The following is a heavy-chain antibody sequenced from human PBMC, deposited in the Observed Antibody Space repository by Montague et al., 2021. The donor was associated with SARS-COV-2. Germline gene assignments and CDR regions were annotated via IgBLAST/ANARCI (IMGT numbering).Heavy chain of an antibody. Sequence: SETLSLTCTVSGGSISSYYWSWIRQPPGKGLEWIGYIYYSGSTNYNPSLKSRVTISVDTSKNQFSLKLSSVTAADTAVYYCARALYCSGRSCYPNWFDPWGQGTLVTVSS. J-gene: IGHJ5*02. CDR2: IYYSGST. V-gene: IGHV4-59*01. CDR1: GGSISSYY. CDR3: ARALYCSGRSCYPNWFDP. D-gene: IGHD2-15*01.